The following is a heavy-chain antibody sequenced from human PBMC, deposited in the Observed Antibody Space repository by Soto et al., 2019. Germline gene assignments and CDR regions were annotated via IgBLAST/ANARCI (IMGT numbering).Heavy chain of an antibody. CDR3: ASYSSSYEADY. CDR1: GFTLSSNP. CDR2: NSGSGDST. Sequence: EVQLLESGGDLVQPGGSLRLSCAASGFTLSSNPMSWVRQAPGKGLEWVSVINSGSGDSTYYADSVKGRFTISRDNAKNSLYLQMNSLRAEDTAVYYCASYSSSYEADYWGQGTLVTVSS. D-gene: IGHD6-6*01. J-gene: IGHJ4*02. V-gene: IGHV3-23*01.